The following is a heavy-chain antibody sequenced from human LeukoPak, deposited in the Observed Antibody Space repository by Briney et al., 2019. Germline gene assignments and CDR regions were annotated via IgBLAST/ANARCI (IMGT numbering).Heavy chain of an antibody. V-gene: IGHV4-34*01. Sequence: SETLSLTCAVYGGSFSGYYWSWIRQPPGKGLEWIGEINHSGSTNYNPSLKSRVTISVDTSKNQFSLKLSSVTAADTAVYYCARGRRVFTTKAFDIWGQGTMVTVPS. CDR3: ARGRRVFTTKAFDI. D-gene: IGHD1-1*01. J-gene: IGHJ3*02. CDR1: GGSFSGYY. CDR2: INHSGST.